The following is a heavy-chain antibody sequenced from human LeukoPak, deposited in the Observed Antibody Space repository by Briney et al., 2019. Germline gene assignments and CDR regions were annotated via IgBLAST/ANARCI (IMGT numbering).Heavy chain of an antibody. Sequence: GGSLRLSCAASGLTFSSYAMTWFRQAPGKGLEWVSGISGSGDSTYYADSVKGRFTISRDNSKNTLYLQMNSLRAEDTAVYYCAKEYGSGRNYFDYWGQGTLVTVSS. J-gene: IGHJ4*02. D-gene: IGHD3-10*01. CDR3: AKEYGSGRNYFDY. CDR1: GLTFSSYA. V-gene: IGHV3-23*01. CDR2: ISGSGDST.